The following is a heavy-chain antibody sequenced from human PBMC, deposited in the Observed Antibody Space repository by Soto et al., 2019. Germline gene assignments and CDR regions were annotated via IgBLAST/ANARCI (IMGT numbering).Heavy chain of an antibody. CDR1: GGSISSGDYY. Sequence: SETLYLTCTVSGGSISSGDYYWSWIRQPPGRGLEWIGYIYYSGSTYYNPSLKSRVTISVDTSKNQFSLKLSSVTAADTAVYYCASKPYYYDSSGYRTPYYFDYWGQGTLVTVSS. CDR3: ASKPYYYDSSGYRTPYYFDY. J-gene: IGHJ4*02. CDR2: IYYSGST. V-gene: IGHV4-30-4*01. D-gene: IGHD3-22*01.